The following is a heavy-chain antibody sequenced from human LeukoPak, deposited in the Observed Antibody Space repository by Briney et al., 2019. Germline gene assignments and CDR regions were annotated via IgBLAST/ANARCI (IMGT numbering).Heavy chain of an antibody. Sequence: SQTLSLTCTVSGGSISSGGYYWSWIRQNPGKGLEWIVYIYYSGSTYYNPSLKSRVTISVDTSKNQFSLKLSSVTAADTAVYYCARGGDDCSGGSCYSDYWGQGTLVTVSS. CDR3: ARGGDDCSGGSCYSDY. J-gene: IGHJ4*02. CDR2: IYYSGST. CDR1: GGSISSGGYY. D-gene: IGHD2-15*01. V-gene: IGHV4-31*03.